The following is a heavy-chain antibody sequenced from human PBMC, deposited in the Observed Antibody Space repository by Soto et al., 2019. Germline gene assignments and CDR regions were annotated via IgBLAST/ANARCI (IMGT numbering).Heavy chain of an antibody. CDR1: GYTFTSYG. D-gene: IGHD5-12*01. CDR3: ARAVATIPLWFPDY. CDR2: ISAYNGNT. J-gene: IGHJ4*02. V-gene: IGHV1-18*01. Sequence: QVHLVQSGAEVKKPGASVKVSCKASGYTFTSYGIAWMRQAPGQGLEWMGWISAYNGNTDYAQKVHGRVTMTSDTSTGTAYRELGRLRSDDTAVYYCARAVATIPLWFPDYWGQGTLVTVSS.